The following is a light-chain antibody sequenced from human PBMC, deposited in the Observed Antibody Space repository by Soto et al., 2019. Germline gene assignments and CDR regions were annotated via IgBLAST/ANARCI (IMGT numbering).Light chain of an antibody. V-gene: IGLV2-8*01. J-gene: IGLJ3*02. CDR1: SSDVGAYDY. Sequence: QSALTQPPSASGSPGQSVTISCTGTSSDVGAYDYVCWYQQHPGKAPKLMIYEVNKRPSGVPDRFSGSKSGNTASLTVSGLQAGDEAEYYCRSFAANGNFVFGGGTKLTGL. CDR3: RSFAANGNFV. CDR2: EVN.